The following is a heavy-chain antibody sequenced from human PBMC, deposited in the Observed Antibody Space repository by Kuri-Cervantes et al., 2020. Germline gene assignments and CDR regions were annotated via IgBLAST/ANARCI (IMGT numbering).Heavy chain of an antibody. Sequence: GGSLRLSCTGSGYTFDGYAMNWVRQAPGKGLGWVAGICWNSCCIGYADSVKGRFTISRDNAKNSLYLQMNSLRAEDTALYHCARQAAVGTDYYYGMDVWGQGTTVTVSS. CDR1: GYTFDGYA. CDR2: ICWNSCCI. J-gene: IGHJ6*02. CDR3: ARQAAVGTDYYYGMDV. V-gene: IGHV3-9*01. D-gene: IGHD6-13*01.